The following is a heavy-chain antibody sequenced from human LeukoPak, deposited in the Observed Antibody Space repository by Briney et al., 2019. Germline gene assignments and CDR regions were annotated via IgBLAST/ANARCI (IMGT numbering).Heavy chain of an antibody. CDR2: ISGSGGST. J-gene: IGHJ3*02. Sequence: GETLRLSCAASGFTFSSYAMSWVRQAPGKGLEWVSAISGSGGSTYYADSVKGRFTISRDNSKNTLYLQMNSLRAEDTAVYYCAKVPTYQYGDYDHDHAFDIWGQGTMVTVSS. CDR3: AKVPTYQYGDYDHDHAFDI. CDR1: GFTFSSYA. V-gene: IGHV3-23*01. D-gene: IGHD4-17*01.